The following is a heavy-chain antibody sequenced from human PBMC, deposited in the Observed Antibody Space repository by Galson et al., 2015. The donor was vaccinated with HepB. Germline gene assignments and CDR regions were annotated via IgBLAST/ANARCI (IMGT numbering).Heavy chain of an antibody. CDR3: ARDRDYDSGAYAF. D-gene: IGHD3-22*01. V-gene: IGHV3-7*03. CDR2: IRHDGRVN. CDR1: GFTFRTYW. Sequence: SLRLSCAASGFTFRTYWMSWLRQTPGKGLEWVANIRHDGRVNYYVDSVKGRFTISLDTSVSTAYLQISSLKAEDTAVYYCARDRDYDSGAYAFWGQGTLVTASS. J-gene: IGHJ4*02.